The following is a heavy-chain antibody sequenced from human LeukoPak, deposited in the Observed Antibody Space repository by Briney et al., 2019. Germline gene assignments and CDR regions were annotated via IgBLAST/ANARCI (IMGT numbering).Heavy chain of an antibody. Sequence: QSGGSLRLSCVGSGFTFSSYWMHWVRQAPGKGLVWVSRINNGGSSTTYADSVKGRFTISRDNAKSTLYLQMNSLRADDTAVYYCARDTGDLDYWGQGTLVTVSS. J-gene: IGHJ4*02. CDR3: ARDTGDLDY. V-gene: IGHV3-74*01. D-gene: IGHD2-8*02. CDR1: GFTFSSYW. CDR2: INNGGSST.